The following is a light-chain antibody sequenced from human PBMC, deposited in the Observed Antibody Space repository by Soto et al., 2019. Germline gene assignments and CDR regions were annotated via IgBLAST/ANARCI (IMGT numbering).Light chain of an antibody. CDR2: GAS. V-gene: IGKV3-20*01. CDR1: QSVSSSY. CDR3: QQYGSSPIT. Sequence: EIVLTQSPGTLSLSPGERATLSCRASQSVSSSYLAWYQQKPGQAPRLLIYGASSRATGITDRFSGSGSGTDFTLPISRLEHEDFAVYYCQQYGSSPITFGHGTRLEIK. J-gene: IGKJ5*01.